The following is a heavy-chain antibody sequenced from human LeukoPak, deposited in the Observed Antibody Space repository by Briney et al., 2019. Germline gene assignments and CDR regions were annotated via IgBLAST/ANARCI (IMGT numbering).Heavy chain of an antibody. V-gene: IGHV3-48*03. D-gene: IGHD3-22*01. J-gene: IGHJ4*02. CDR2: ISSSGSTI. CDR3: ARDLLDSSGYLGSDY. Sequence: PGGSLRLSCAASGFTFSSYEMNWVRRAPGKGLEWVSYISSSGSTIYYADSVKGRFTISRDNAKNSLYLQMNSLRAEDTAVYYCARDLLDSSGYLGSDYWGQGTLVTVSS. CDR1: GFTFSSYE.